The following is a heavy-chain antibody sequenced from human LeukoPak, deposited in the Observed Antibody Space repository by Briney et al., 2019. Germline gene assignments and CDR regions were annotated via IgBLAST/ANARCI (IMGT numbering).Heavy chain of an antibody. D-gene: IGHD2-15*01. CDR2: INPSGGST. Sequence: ASVKVSCKASGYTFTRHYTHWVRQAPGQGLEWMGIINPSGGSTSYAQKFQGRVTMTRDMSTSTVYMELSSLRSEDTAVYYCARGGGPGLDIVVTSWFDPWGQGTLVTVSS. CDR1: GYTFTRHY. J-gene: IGHJ5*02. CDR3: ARGGGPGLDIVVTSWFDP. V-gene: IGHV1-46*01.